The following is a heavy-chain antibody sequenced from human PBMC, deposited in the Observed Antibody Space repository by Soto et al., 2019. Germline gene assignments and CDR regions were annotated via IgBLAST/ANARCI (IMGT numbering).Heavy chain of an antibody. J-gene: IGHJ4*02. V-gene: IGHV3-30-3*01. CDR3: ARDRYASSGWCFDY. Sequence: QVQLVESGGGVVQPGRSLRLSCAASGFTFSSYAMHWVRQAPGKGLEWVAVISYDGSNKYYADSVNGRFTISRDNSKNTLYLQMNSLRAEDTAVYYCARDRYASSGWCFDYWGQGTLVTVSS. D-gene: IGHD6-19*01. CDR1: GFTFSSYA. CDR2: ISYDGSNK.